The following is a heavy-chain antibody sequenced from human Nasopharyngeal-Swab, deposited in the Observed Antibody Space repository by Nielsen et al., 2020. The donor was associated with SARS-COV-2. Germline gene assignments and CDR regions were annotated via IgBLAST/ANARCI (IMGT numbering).Heavy chain of an antibody. CDR3: ARWGETSQSLYYYGMDV. D-gene: IGHD3-10*01. V-gene: IGHV3-11*01. Sequence: GESLKISCAASGFTFSDYYMSWIRQAPGKGLEWVSYISSSGSTIYYADSVKGRFTISRDNAKNSLYLQMNSLRAEDTAVYYCARWGETSQSLYYYGMDVWGQGTTVTVSS. CDR2: ISSSGSTI. CDR1: GFTFSDYY. J-gene: IGHJ6*02.